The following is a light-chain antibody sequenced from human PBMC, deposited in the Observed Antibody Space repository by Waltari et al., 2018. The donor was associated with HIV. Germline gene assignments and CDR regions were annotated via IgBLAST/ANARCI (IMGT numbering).Light chain of an antibody. J-gene: IGKJ3*01. CDR2: DAS. CDR1: QSVSTY. V-gene: IGKV3-11*01. Sequence: EIMLTQSPATLSLSPGERATLSCRASQSVSTYLAWYQKRPGQAPRLLIYDASNRATGIPARFSGSGSGTDFTLTISSLEPEDFAVYYCQHRKEWPPGATFGPGTKVDVK. CDR3: QHRKEWPPGAT.